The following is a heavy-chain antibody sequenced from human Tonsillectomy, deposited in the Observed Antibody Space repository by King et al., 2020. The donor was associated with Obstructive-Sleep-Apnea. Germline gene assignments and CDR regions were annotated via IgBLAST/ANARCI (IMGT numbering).Heavy chain of an antibody. D-gene: IGHD3-10*01. CDR1: GFTFSSYA. V-gene: IGHV3-23*04. J-gene: IGHJ4*02. CDR3: ARVRIPSTYYYGSGSYYNPDY. CDR2: ISGSGGST. Sequence: VQLVESGGGLVQPGGSLRLSCAASGFTFSSYAMSWVRQAPGKGLEWVSAISGSGGSTYYADSVKGRFTISRENSKNTLYLQMNSLRAEDTAVYYCARVRIPSTYYYGSGSYYNPDYWGQGTQVTVSS.